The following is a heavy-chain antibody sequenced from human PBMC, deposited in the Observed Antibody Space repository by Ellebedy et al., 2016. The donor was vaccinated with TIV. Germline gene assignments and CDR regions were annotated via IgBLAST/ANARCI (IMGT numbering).Heavy chain of an antibody. Sequence: GESLKISCVASGFTFDDYTMHWVRQDPGKGLEWVSCIRGTSSTIYYADSVRGRFTISRDKAKNSLYLQMNSLRAEDTAVYYYARVDHWGWFYWGQGTLVTVSS. CDR1: GFTFDDYT. V-gene: IGHV3-48*01. CDR3: ARVDHWGWFY. CDR2: IRGTSSTI. J-gene: IGHJ4*02. D-gene: IGHD6-19*01.